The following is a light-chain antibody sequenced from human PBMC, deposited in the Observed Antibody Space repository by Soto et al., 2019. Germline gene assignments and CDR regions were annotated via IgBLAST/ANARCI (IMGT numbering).Light chain of an antibody. V-gene: IGKV1-9*01. Sequence: DLQLTQSPSFLSASVGDRVTITCRASQGISTYLAWYQQKPGRAPNLLISAASTLQSGVPSRFSGSGSGTEFTLTISSLLPEDFATYYCQQLSSYPLTFGGGIKVEI. CDR3: QQLSSYPLT. CDR1: QGISTY. J-gene: IGKJ4*01. CDR2: AAS.